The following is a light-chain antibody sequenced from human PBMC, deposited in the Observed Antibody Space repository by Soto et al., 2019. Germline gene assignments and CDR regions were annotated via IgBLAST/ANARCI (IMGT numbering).Light chain of an antibody. J-gene: IGKJ1*01. CDR1: QSISNS. CDR3: QQYRIYPWT. V-gene: IGKV1-5*03. CDR2: EAS. Sequence: DIQMTQSPSTLSASVGDRATITCRASQSISNSLAWYQQKPGKAPNLLIYEASSLETGVPSRFSGSGSGTEFTLTISSLQPGDFATYYCQQYRIYPWTFGQGTKVEI.